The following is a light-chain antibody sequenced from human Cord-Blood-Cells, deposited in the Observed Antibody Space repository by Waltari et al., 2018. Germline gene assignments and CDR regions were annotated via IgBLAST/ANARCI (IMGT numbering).Light chain of an antibody. CDR2: WAS. V-gene: IGKV4-1*01. CDR1: QSVLYRSNNKNY. Sequence: DIVMTQSPDSLAVSLGERATINCKSSQSVLYRSNNKNYLAWYQQKPGQPPKLLIYWASTRESGVPDRFSGSGSGTDFTLTISNLQAEDVAVYYCQQYYSTPRTFGQGTKLEIK. J-gene: IGKJ2*01. CDR3: QQYYSTPRT.